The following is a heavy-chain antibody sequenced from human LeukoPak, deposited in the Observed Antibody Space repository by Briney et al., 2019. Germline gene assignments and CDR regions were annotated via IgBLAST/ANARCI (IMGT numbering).Heavy chain of an antibody. V-gene: IGHV4-4*07. CDR1: GGSISSYY. Sequence: SETQSLTCTVSGGSISSYYWSWIRQPAGKGLEWIGSIYYSGSTYYNPSLKSRVTISVDTSKNQFSLKLSSVTAADTAVYYCARMINYYGSGSYYAYFDYWGQGTLVTVSS. D-gene: IGHD3-10*01. J-gene: IGHJ4*02. CDR3: ARMINYYGSGSYYAYFDY. CDR2: IYYSGST.